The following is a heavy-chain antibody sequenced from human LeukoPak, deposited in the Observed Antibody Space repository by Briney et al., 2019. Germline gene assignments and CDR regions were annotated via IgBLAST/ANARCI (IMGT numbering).Heavy chain of an antibody. CDR3: ARGSGSYPLFFDY. D-gene: IGHD1-26*01. Sequence: ASVKVSCKASGYTFTGYYMHWVRQAPGQGLEWMGWINPNSGGTNYAQKFQGRVTMTRGTSISTAYMELSRLRSDDTAVYYCARGSGSYPLFFDYWGQGTLVTVSS. J-gene: IGHJ4*02. V-gene: IGHV1-2*02. CDR1: GYTFTGYY. CDR2: INPNSGGT.